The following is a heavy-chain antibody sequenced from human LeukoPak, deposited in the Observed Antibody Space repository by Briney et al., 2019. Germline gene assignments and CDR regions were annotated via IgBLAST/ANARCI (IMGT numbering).Heavy chain of an antibody. CDR2: INPSGGST. V-gene: IGHV1-46*01. CDR3: ARDLGYCTNGVCYDLYY. D-gene: IGHD2-8*01. CDR1: GYTFTSYY. Sequence: ASVKVSCKASGYTFTSYYMHWVRQAPGQGLEWMGIINPSGGSTSYAQKFQGRVTMTRDTSTSTVYMELSILRSAHTAVYSCARDLGYCTNGVCYDLYYWGQGTLVTVSS. J-gene: IGHJ4*02.